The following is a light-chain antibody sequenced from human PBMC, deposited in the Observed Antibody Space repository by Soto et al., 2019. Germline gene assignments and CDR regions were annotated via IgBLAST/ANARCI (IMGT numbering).Light chain of an antibody. CDR3: SSFTGSNYV. CDR2: DVS. V-gene: IGLV2-14*03. Sequence: QSALTRPVSVSGSPGQSITISCTGTISDVGGYNFVSWYQQYPGKAPKLMICDVSNRPSGVSNRFSGSKSGNTASLTISGLQAEDEADYYCSSFTGSNYVFGTGTKVTVL. CDR1: ISDVGGYNF. J-gene: IGLJ1*01.